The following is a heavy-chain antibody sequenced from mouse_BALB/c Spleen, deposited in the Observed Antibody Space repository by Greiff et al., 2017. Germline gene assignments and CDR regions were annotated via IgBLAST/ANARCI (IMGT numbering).Heavy chain of an antibody. D-gene: IGHD2-14*01. Sequence: EVKLMESGPGLVKPSQSLSLTCSVTGYSITSGYYWNWIRQFPGNKLEWMGYISYDGSYNYNPSLKNRISITRDTSKNQFFLKLNSVTTEDTATYYCARDAAYYRYDDAMDYWGQGTSVTVSS. CDR3: ARDAAYYRYDDAMDY. CDR1: GYSITSGYY. J-gene: IGHJ4*01. CDR2: ISYDGSY. V-gene: IGHV3-6*02.